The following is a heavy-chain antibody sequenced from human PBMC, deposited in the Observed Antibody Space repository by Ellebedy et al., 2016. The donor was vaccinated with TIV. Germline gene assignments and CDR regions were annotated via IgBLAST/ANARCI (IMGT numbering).Heavy chain of an antibody. D-gene: IGHD3-16*01. J-gene: IGHJ3*01. Sequence: GGSLRLXCAASGFTFSRHSMNWVRQAPGKGLQWVALATHDGRKTSYADFVKGRFTISRDNSKNTLYLHLNNLRVEDTAVYYCARERNSYAALDVWGQGTTVAISS. CDR2: ATHDGRKT. V-gene: IGHV3-30*03. CDR1: GFTFSRHS. CDR3: ARERNSYAALDV.